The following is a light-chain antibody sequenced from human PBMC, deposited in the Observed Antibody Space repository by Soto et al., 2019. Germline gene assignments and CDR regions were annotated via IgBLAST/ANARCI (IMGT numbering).Light chain of an antibody. Sequence: DIQMTQSPSSLSASVGDRVTITCRASQDIGTDLGWYQQQPGKAPKRLIYAASTLHSGVPSRFSGSGSGTEFSLTVSSLQPEDFATYFCRQHKAYPHSFGGGTKVDIK. V-gene: IGKV1-17*01. J-gene: IGKJ4*01. CDR3: RQHKAYPHS. CDR1: QDIGTD. CDR2: AAS.